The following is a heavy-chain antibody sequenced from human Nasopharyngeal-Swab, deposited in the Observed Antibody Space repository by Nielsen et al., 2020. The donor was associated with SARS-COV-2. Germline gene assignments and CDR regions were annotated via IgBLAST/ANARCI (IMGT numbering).Heavy chain of an antibody. CDR1: RYSFNNYW. CDR2: IYPGDSDT. D-gene: IGHD2-21*02. Sequence: GESLKISCQGSRYSFNNYWIGWVRQMPGKGLEWMGKIYPGDSDTRYSPSFQGHVIISADNSISIVYLQWSSLKASDTAMYYCASARGRGYCGGDCYSGYDGFDIWGQGTMVTVSS. CDR3: ASARGRGYCGGDCYSGYDGFDI. V-gene: IGHV5-51*01. J-gene: IGHJ3*02.